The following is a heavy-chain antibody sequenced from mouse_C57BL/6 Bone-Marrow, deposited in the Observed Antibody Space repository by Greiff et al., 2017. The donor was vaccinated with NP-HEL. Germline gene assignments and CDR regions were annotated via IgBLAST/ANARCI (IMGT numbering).Heavy chain of an antibody. CDR2: IYPGDGDT. D-gene: IGHD2-13*01. CDR3: ARRRLTFDY. V-gene: IGHV1-82*01. Sequence: QVQLQQSGPELVKPGASVKISCKASGYAFSSSWMNWVKQRPGKGLEWIGRIYPGDGDTNYNGKFKGKATLTAYKSSSTAYMQLSSLTSEDSAVYFCARRRLTFDYGGQGTTLTVSS. J-gene: IGHJ2*01. CDR1: GYAFSSSW.